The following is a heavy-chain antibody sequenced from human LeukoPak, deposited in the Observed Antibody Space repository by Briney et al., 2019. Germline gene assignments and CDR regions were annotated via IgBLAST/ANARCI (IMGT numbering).Heavy chain of an antibody. V-gene: IGHV3-21*01. J-gene: IGHJ4*02. D-gene: IGHD6-19*01. Sequence: PGGSLRLSCAASGFTFSSYAMSWVRQAPGKGLEWVSSISSSSSYIYYADSVKGRFTISRDNAKNSLYLQMNSLGAEDTAVYYCARGGGRIAVADFDYWGKGTLVTVSS. CDR2: ISSSSSYI. CDR3: ARGGGRIAVADFDY. CDR1: GFTFSSYA.